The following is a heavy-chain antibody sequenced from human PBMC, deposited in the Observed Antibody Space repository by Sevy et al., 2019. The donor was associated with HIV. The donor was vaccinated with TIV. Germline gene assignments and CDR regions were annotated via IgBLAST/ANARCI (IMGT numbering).Heavy chain of an antibody. CDR2: IYPGDSDT. Sequence: GESLKISCRASGYDFANNWIGWVRQMPGEGLEWMGIIYPGDSDTRYTPSFEGRFTISADKSVNTAYLQWSSLKAPDTATYYCARPVGYAASWGQGTLVTVSS. CDR1: GYDFANNW. V-gene: IGHV5-51*01. CDR3: ARPVGYAAS. D-gene: IGHD5-12*01. J-gene: IGHJ5*02.